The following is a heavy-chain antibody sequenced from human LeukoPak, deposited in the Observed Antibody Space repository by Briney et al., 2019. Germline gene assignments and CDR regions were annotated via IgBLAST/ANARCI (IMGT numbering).Heavy chain of an antibody. J-gene: IGHJ2*01. CDR1: GGSISTYY. V-gene: IGHV4-59*01. Sequence: SETLSLTCTVSGGSISTYYWSWIRQPPGKGLEWIGYVYYSGTTNYKYKSSLKSRVTISVDTSKNQFSLRLSSVTAADTAVYYCARSDRDLWYFDLWGRGTLDTVSS. CDR3: ARSDRDLWYFDL. CDR2: VYYSGTT.